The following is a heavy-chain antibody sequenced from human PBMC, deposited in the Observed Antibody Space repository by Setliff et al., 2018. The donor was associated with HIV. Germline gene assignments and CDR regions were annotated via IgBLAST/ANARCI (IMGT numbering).Heavy chain of an antibody. CDR2: IFYTGST. V-gene: IGHV4-59*08. Sequence: SETLSLTCTVSGGSISSYYWTWLRQFPGKGLEWIGFIFYTGSTTYNPSLNSRVTLLVDTSKNQFSLKLSSVTAADTAVYYCGRQVPVPGVAVTPIDYWGQGTLVTVSS. CDR1: GGSISSYY. CDR3: GRQVPVPGVAVTPIDY. D-gene: IGHD3-22*01. J-gene: IGHJ4*02.